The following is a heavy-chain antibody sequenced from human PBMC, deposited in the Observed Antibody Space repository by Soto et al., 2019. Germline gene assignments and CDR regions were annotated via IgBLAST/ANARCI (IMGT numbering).Heavy chain of an antibody. CDR3: ARKGSAYYYEYFDY. CDR1: GGTFSSYA. J-gene: IGHJ4*02. V-gene: IGHV1-69*06. Sequence: SVKVSCKASGGTFSSYAISWVRQAPGQGLEWMGGIIPIFGTANYAQEFQGRVTITADKSTSTAYMELSSLRSEDTAVYYCARKGSAYYYEYFDYWGQGTLVTVSS. D-gene: IGHD3-22*01. CDR2: IIPIFGTA.